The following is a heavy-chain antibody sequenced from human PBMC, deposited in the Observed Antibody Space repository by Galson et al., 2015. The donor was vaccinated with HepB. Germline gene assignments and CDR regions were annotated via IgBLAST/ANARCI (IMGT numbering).Heavy chain of an antibody. Sequence: CAISGDSVSSNSAAWNWIRQSPSRGLEWLGRTYYRSKWYNDYAVSVKSRITINPDTSKNQFSLQLNSVTPEDTAVYYCARVEYGSGSYYRYYYGMDVWGQGTTVTVSS. CDR1: GDSVSSNSAA. D-gene: IGHD3-10*01. CDR3: ARVEYGSGSYYRYYYGMDV. J-gene: IGHJ6*02. CDR2: TYYRSKWYN. V-gene: IGHV6-1*01.